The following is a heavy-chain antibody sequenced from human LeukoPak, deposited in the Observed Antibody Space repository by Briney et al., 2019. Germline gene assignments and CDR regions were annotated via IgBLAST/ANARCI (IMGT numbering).Heavy chain of an antibody. V-gene: IGHV1-18*01. CDR2: ISGYNGNT. CDR3: ARGGGSESYSPIKFDY. CDR1: GYTFSRYG. J-gene: IGHJ4*02. D-gene: IGHD3-10*01. Sequence: GASVKVSCKASGYTFSRYGLNWVRQAPGQGLEWMGWISGYNGNTNYAQKFQGRVTMTTDTSTSTAYMELRSLRSDDTAVYYCARGGGSESYSPIKFDYWGQGTLVTVSS.